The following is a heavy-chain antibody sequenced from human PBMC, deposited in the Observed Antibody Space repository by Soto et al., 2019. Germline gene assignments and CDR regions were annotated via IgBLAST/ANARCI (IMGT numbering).Heavy chain of an antibody. J-gene: IGHJ4*02. D-gene: IGHD6-13*01. Sequence: QVQLVESGGGVVQPGNSLRLSCAGSGFPFSAEAMHWVRQAPGKGLEWVAAISYDGNNKQHADSVKGRFTVSRDNSTNTLYLQINSLRPEDTAVYYCARDYSSGWCLDYWGQGSLVTVSS. CDR3: ARDYSSGWCLDY. CDR1: GFPFSAEA. V-gene: IGHV3-30-3*01. CDR2: ISYDGNNK.